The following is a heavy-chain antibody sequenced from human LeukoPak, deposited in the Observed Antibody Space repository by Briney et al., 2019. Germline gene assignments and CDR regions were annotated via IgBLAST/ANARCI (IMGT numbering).Heavy chain of an antibody. J-gene: IGHJ3*02. CDR1: GASISDYY. CDR3: ATAGGGSDALNI. Sequence: SETLSLTCTVSGASISDYYWSWIRQPAGKGLEWIGRIYISGSPNYSSSLKSRVTMSVDTPKNQFSLQLSSVTAADAGVYYCATAGGGSDALNIWGQGTMVTVSS. CDR2: IYISGSP. V-gene: IGHV4-4*07. D-gene: IGHD3-16*01.